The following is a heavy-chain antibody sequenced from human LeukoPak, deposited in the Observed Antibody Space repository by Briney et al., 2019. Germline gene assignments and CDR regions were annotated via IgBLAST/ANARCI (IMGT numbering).Heavy chain of an antibody. V-gene: IGHV4-59*01. D-gene: IGHD3-9*01. CDR3: ARVGPYYDILTGYSYCFDY. CDR1: GGSTSSYY. J-gene: IGHJ4*02. CDR2: IYYSGST. Sequence: PSETLSLTCTVSGGSTSSYYWSWIRQPPGKGLEWIGYIYYSGSTNYNPSLKSRVTISVDTSKNQFSLKVSSVIAADTAVYYCARVGPYYDILTGYSYCFDYWGQGTLVTVSS.